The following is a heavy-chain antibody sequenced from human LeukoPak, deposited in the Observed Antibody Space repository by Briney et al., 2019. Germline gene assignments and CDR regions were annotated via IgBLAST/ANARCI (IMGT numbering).Heavy chain of an antibody. D-gene: IGHD6-13*01. V-gene: IGHV4-59*01. CDR2: IYYSGST. Sequence: SETLSLTCTVSGGSISSYYWSWIRQPPGKGLEWIGCIYYSGSTNYNPSLKSRVTISVDTSKNQFSLKLSSVTAADTAVYYCARDLRVAAAGGIVSWFDPWGQGTLVTVSS. CDR1: GGSISSYY. J-gene: IGHJ5*02. CDR3: ARDLRVAAAGGIVSWFDP.